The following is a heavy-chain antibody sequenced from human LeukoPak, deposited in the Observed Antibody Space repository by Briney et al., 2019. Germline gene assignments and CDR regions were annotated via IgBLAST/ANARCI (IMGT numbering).Heavy chain of an antibody. J-gene: IGHJ4*02. D-gene: IGHD1-1*01. V-gene: IGHV3-33*01. Sequence: GGSLRLSCAASGISFSSHGMHWVRQAPGKGLEWVAVIWYDGSNIYYADSVKGRFTISRDNSKNTLYLQMNSLRAEDTALYYCARGRHPIDYWGQGTLVTVSS. CDR2: IWYDGSNI. CDR1: GISFSSHG. CDR3: ARGRHPIDY.